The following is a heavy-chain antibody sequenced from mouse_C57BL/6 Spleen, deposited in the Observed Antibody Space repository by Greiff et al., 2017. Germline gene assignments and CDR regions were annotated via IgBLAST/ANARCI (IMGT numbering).Heavy chain of an antibody. Sequence: QVQLQQSGAELMKPGASVKLSCKATGYTFTGYWIEWVKQRPGHGLEWIGEILPGSGCTNSNQQFKGKATFTADPSSNTAYMQLSSLTTEDSAIYYCARREYYGSSYNYYAMDYWGQGTSVTVSS. J-gene: IGHJ4*01. CDR2: ILPGSGCT. CDR3: ARREYYGSSYNYYAMDY. D-gene: IGHD1-1*01. CDR1: GYTFTGYW. V-gene: IGHV1-9*01.